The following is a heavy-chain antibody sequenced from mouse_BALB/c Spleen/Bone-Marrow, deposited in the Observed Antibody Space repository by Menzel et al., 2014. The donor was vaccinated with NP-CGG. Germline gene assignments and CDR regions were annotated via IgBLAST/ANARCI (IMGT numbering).Heavy chain of an antibody. J-gene: IGHJ2*01. CDR2: IYPSDSYT. Sequence: ESGAELVRPGASVKLSCKASGYTFTSYWIYWVKQRPGQGLEWIGNIYPSDSYTNYNQKFKDKATLTVDKSSSTAYMQLSSPTSEDSAVYYCTRLRVYYFDYWGQGTTLTVSS. CDR3: TRLRVYYFDY. V-gene: IGHV1-69*02. CDR1: GYTFTSYW.